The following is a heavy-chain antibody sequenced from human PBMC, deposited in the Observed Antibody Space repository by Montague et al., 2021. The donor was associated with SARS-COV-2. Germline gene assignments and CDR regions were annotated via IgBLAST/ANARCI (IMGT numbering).Heavy chain of an antibody. J-gene: IGHJ4*02. V-gene: IGHV4-4*02. Sequence: SETLSLTCAVSGGSITTNNWWNWVRQPPGKGLEWIGEIYHSGSTNYKPSLKSRVTISVDKSTNQFSLSLTSVTAADTAVYYCAREGSRDGYSEGFDYWGQGTLVTVSS. CDR3: AREGSRDGYSEGFDY. D-gene: IGHD5-24*01. CDR1: GGSITTNNW. CDR2: IYHSGST.